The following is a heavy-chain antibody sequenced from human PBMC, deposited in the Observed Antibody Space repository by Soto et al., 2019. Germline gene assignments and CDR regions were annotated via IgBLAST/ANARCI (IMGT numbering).Heavy chain of an antibody. CDR3: ARGFCTTTTCLVGDF. Sequence: QVQLVQSGAEVKKPGASVKISCKSSGYTFTSYYMHWVRQAPGQGLEWMGMINPSGGSTNYAQRFQDRVTMTRDTSTSTVYMDLSDLRSEDTAVYYCARGFCTTTTCLVGDFWGQGTLVTVSS. J-gene: IGHJ4*02. D-gene: IGHD2-2*01. CDR1: GYTFTSYY. V-gene: IGHV1-46*01. CDR2: INPSGGST.